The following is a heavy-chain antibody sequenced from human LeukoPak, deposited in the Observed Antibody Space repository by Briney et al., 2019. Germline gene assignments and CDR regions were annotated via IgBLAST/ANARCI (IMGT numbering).Heavy chain of an antibody. D-gene: IGHD6-13*01. V-gene: IGHV4-61*01. Sequence: SETLSLTCTVSGGSVSSGSYYWSWIRQPPGKGLEWIGYIYYSGSTNYNPSLKSRVTISVDTSKNQFSPKLSSVTAADTAVYYCARSSIAAASTVDYWGQGTLVTVSS. CDR1: GGSVSSGSYY. CDR2: IYYSGST. J-gene: IGHJ4*02. CDR3: ARSSIAAASTVDY.